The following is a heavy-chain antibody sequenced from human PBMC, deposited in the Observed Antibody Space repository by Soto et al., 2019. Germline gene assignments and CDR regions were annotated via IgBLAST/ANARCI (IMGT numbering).Heavy chain of an antibody. CDR1: GGSISSYY. CDR3: ARHKKRTYYDILIGWAYYGMDV. D-gene: IGHD3-9*01. V-gene: IGHV4-59*08. J-gene: IGHJ6*02. CDR2: IYYSGST. Sequence: QVQLQESGPGLVKPSETLSLTCTVSGGSISSYYWSWIRQPPGKGLEWIGYIYYSGSTNYNPSLKSRVTISVDTSKNQFSLKLSSVTAADTAVYYCARHKKRTYYDILIGWAYYGMDVWGQGTTVTVSS.